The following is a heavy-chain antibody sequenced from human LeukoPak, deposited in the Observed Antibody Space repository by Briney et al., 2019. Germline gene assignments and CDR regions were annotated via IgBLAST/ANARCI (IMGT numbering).Heavy chain of an antibody. CDR1: GGSFSGYY. CDR3: ARDGGRTSSDAVEI. Sequence: SETLSLTCAVYGGSFSGYYWSWIRQPAGKGLEWIGRIYTSGSTNYNPSLKSRVTMSVDTSKDQFSLKLTSVTAADTAVYYCARDGGRTSSDAVEIWGQGTMVIVSS. CDR2: IYTSGST. D-gene: IGHD2-2*01. J-gene: IGHJ3*02. V-gene: IGHV4-4*07.